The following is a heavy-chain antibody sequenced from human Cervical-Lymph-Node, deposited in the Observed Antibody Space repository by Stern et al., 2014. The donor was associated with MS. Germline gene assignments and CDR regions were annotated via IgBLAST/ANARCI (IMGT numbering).Heavy chain of an antibody. CDR3: ARYAPTVITDFDY. V-gene: IGHV7-4-1*02. J-gene: IGHJ4*02. D-gene: IGHD4-17*01. CDR2: INSNTGNP. Sequence: VQLVQSGSELQKPGASVKISCKTSGYIFSNHAMNWVRQAPGQGLEWMGWINSNTGNPTYAQGFTGRFVFSLDTSVSTAYLQISNLKADDPAVYYCARYAPTVITDFDYWGQGTLVTVSS. CDR1: GYIFSNHA.